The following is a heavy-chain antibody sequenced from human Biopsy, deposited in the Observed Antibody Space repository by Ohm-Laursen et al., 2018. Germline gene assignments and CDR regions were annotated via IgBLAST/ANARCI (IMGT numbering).Heavy chain of an antibody. D-gene: IGHD3-10*01. Sequence: RSLRLSCTASGFTFSNSGMHWVRQAPGKGLEWVAAISYDGSKTDYGDSVKGRLNISRDNSKNTLYLHMNSLRAADTAVYYCARDRYYGSENYFSHYNMDVWGQGTTVTVSS. CDR1: GFTFSNSG. V-gene: IGHV3-30*03. J-gene: IGHJ6*03. CDR3: ARDRYYGSENYFSHYNMDV. CDR2: ISYDGSKT.